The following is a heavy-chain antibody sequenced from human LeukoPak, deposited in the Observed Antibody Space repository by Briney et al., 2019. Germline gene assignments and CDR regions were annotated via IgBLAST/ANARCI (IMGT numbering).Heavy chain of an antibody. J-gene: IGHJ4*02. CDR2: IYYSGST. Sequence: PSETLSLTCTISGGSISSYYWSWIRQPPGKGLEWIGYIYYSGSTNYNPSLKSRVTISVDTSKSQFSLKLSSVTAADTAVYYCASASGMVRGVIRPFDYWGQGTLVTVSS. CDR1: GGSISSYY. CDR3: ASASGMVRGVIRPFDY. D-gene: IGHD3-10*01. V-gene: IGHV4-59*01.